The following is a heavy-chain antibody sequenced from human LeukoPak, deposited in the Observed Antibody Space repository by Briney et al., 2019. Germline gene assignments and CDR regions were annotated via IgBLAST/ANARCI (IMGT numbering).Heavy chain of an antibody. CDR2: IFYSGST. D-gene: IGHD2-2*01. V-gene: IGHV4-59*01. J-gene: IGHJ1*01. Sequence: SETLSLTCTVSGGSISSYYWSWIRQPPGKGLEWIGYIFYSGSTNYNPSLKSRVTISVDTSKNQFSLKLNSVTAAGTAVYYCARGYCSSTICFQYFHHWGQGTLVTVSS. CDR3: ARGYCSSTICFQYFHH. CDR1: GGSISSYY.